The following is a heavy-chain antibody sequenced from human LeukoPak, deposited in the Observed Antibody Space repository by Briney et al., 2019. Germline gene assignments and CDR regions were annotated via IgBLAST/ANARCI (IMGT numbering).Heavy chain of an antibody. CDR1: GGSISSYY. CDR2: IYTSGST. V-gene: IGHV4-4*07. CDR3: ARDEDYYDSSGHSSYFDY. J-gene: IGHJ4*02. Sequence: SETLTLTCTISGGSISSYYWSWIRQPAGKDLEWIGHIYTSGSTTYNPSLKSRVTMSVDTSKKQFSLKLRSVTAADTAVYYCARDEDYYDSSGHSSYFDYSGQGTLVTVSS. D-gene: IGHD3-22*01.